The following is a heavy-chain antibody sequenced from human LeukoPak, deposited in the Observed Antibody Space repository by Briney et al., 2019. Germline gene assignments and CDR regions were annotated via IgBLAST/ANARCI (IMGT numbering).Heavy chain of an antibody. Sequence: PGGSLRLSCAASGFTFSSYWMSWVRQAPGKGLEWMANIKQDGSEKYYVDSVKGRFTISRDNAKNSLYLQMNSLRAEDTAVYYCARDRIAEERYYYYYYMDVWGKGATVTVSS. CDR2: IKQDGSEK. J-gene: IGHJ6*03. V-gene: IGHV3-7*01. CDR3: ARDRIAEERYYYYYYMDV. CDR1: GFTFSSYW. D-gene: IGHD6-13*01.